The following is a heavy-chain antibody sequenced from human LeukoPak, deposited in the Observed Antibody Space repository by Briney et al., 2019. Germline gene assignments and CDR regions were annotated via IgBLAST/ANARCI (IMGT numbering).Heavy chain of an antibody. Sequence: SETLSLTCTVSGGSISNSYWRWIRQPPGKGLEWIGYIYYSGSGSTNYNPSLKSRVTISVDTSKNQFSLKLSSVTAADTAVYYCAREHYDILTGLYIDAFDIWGPGTRVTVSS. J-gene: IGHJ3*02. CDR3: AREHYDILTGLYIDAFDI. CDR1: GGSISNSY. CDR2: IYYSGSGST. V-gene: IGHV4-59*01. D-gene: IGHD3-9*01.